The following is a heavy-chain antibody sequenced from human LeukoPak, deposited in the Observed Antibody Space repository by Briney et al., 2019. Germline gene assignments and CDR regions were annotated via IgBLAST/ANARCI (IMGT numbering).Heavy chain of an antibody. CDR3: ARESPQRFDY. V-gene: IGHV3-7*01. CDR2: IKQDGSDK. Sequence: PGGSLRLSCAASGFTFSSYWMSWVRQAPGKGLEWVANIKQDGSDKYYVDSVKGRLTISRNNAKNSLYLQMNSLRAEDTAVYYWARESPQRFDYWGQGTLVTVSS. CDR1: GFTFSSYW. J-gene: IGHJ4*02.